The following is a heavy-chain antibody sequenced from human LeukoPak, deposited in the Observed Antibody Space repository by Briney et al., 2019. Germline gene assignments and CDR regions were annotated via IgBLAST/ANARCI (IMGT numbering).Heavy chain of an antibody. D-gene: IGHD5-24*01. CDR2: VDGYTGNS. Sequence: ASVKVSCKASGYTFTSYGISWVRQAPGQGLEWVGWVDGYTGNSKSAQKLQGRVTLTRDTSTNTAYMEMRSLRSDDTAVYYCARGRGRSVTGDYWGQGTLLTVSS. J-gene: IGHJ4*02. V-gene: IGHV1-18*01. CDR1: GYTFTSYG. CDR3: ARGRGRSVTGDY.